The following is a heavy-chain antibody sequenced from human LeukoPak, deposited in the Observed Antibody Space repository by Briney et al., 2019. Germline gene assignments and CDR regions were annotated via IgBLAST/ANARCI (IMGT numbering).Heavy chain of an antibody. V-gene: IGHV4-34*01. Sequence: TSETLSLTCAVYGGSFSGYYWSWIRQPPGKGLEWIGEINHSGSNNYNPSLKSRVTISVDTSKNQFSLKLSSVTAAGMAVYYCARHYGPWGQGTLVTVSS. CDR1: GGSFSGYY. D-gene: IGHD3-16*01. CDR3: ARHYGP. CDR2: INHSGSN. J-gene: IGHJ5*02.